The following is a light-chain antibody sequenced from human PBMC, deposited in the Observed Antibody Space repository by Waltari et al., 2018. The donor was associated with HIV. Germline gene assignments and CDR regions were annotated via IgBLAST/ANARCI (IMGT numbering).Light chain of an antibody. CDR2: GAS. J-gene: IGKJ3*01. V-gene: IGKV3-20*01. Sequence: EIVLTRSPGTLSLSPGSRATLSCRASQSVSKNYLAWYQQKSGQAPRLLIYGASSRATGIADRFSGSGSGTDFTLTISRLEPEDFAVYYCQQYGSSPCTFGPGTKVDVK. CDR1: QSVSKNY. CDR3: QQYGSSPCT.